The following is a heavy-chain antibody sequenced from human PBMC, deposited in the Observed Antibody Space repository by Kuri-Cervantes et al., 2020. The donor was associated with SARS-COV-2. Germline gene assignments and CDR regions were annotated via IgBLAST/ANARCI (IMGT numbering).Heavy chain of an antibody. J-gene: IGHJ6*02. CDR3: AKAVVSYYYYGMDV. CDR1: GFTFSSYG. Sequence: GESLKISCAASGFTFSSYGMHWVRQAPGKGLEWVAVIWYDGSNKYYADSVKGRFTISRDNSKNTLYLQMNSLRAEDTAVYYCAKAVVSYYYYGMDVWGQGTTVTVSS. D-gene: IGHD3-22*01. V-gene: IGHV3-30*02. CDR2: IWYDGSNK.